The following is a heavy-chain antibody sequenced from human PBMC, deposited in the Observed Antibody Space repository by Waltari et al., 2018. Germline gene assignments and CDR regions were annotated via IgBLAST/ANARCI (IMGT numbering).Heavy chain of an antibody. Sequence: EVQLLESGGGLVQPGGSLRLCCAASGFPFSSYAMSWVRQAPGKGLEWVSVISGSGGTTYYADSVKGRFTISRDNSKNTLYLQMNSLRAEDTAIYYCAKRVAVPGSTYYFDYWGQGTLVTVSS. J-gene: IGHJ4*02. CDR1: GFPFSSYA. V-gene: IGHV3-23*01. CDR3: AKRVAVPGSTYYFDY. CDR2: ISGSGGTT. D-gene: IGHD2-2*01.